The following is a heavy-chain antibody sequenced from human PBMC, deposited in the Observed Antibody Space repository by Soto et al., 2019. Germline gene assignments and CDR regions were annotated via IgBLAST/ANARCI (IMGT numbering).Heavy chain of an antibody. D-gene: IGHD6-6*01. Sequence: QVQLQESGPGLVKPSETLSLTCTVSGGSINSYYWSWVRQPPGKGLEWVGYIYNSETTNYNPSLERRVTISVDTSQNQFSLTLTSVTAADTAVYYCARGAKGSWSDYWGQGTLVSVSS. CDR2: IYNSETT. CDR1: GGSINSYY. CDR3: ARGAKGSWSDY. V-gene: IGHV4-59*01. J-gene: IGHJ4*02.